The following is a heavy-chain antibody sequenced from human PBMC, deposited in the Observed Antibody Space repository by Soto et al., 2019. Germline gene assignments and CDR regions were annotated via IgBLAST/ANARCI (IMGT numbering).Heavy chain of an antibody. CDR1: GVSFNNNG. CDR3: ARVLYYGSGCYSPYGMDV. Sequence: QVQLMQSGAEVKKPGSSVKVSCKTSGVSFNNNGIGWVRQAPGHGLEWMGGVSPPFRTSNYARKFQGRISITADASTGTVNMDLSSLTSEDTAQYYCARVLYYGSGCYSPYGMDVWGQGTTVTVSS. CDR2: VSPPFRTS. J-gene: IGHJ6*02. D-gene: IGHD3-10*01. V-gene: IGHV1-69*01.